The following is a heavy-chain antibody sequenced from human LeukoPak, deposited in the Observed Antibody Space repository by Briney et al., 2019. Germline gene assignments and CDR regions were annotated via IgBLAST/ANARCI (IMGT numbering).Heavy chain of an antibody. Sequence: ASVKVSCKASGYTFTSYYMHWVRQAPGQGLEWMGIINPSGGSTSYAQKFQGRVTMTRDMSTSTVYMELSSLRSEDTAVYYCARRYYDILTGYYRDDYWGQGTLVTVSS. J-gene: IGHJ4*02. CDR2: INPSGGST. CDR1: GYTFTSYY. V-gene: IGHV1-46*01. CDR3: ARRYYDILTGYYRDDY. D-gene: IGHD3-9*01.